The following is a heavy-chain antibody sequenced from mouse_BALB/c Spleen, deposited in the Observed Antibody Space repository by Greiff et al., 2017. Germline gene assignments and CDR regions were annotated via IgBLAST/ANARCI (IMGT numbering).Heavy chain of an antibody. D-gene: IGHD1-1*01. V-gene: IGHV1-9*01. J-gene: IGHJ3*01. CDR2: ILPGSGST. CDR1: GYTFSSYW. CDR3: ARGDYYYGSSYVAY. Sequence: QVQLQQSGAELMKPGASVKISCKATGYTFSSYWIEWVKQRPGHGLEWIGEILPGSGSTNYNEKFKGKATFTADTSSNTAYMQLSSLTSEDSAVYYCARGDYYYGSSYVAYWGQGTLVTVSA.